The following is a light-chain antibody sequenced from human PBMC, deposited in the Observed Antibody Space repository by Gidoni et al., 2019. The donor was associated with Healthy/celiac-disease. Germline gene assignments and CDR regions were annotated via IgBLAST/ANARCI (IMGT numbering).Light chain of an antibody. CDR1: QSVRSN. Sequence: EIVMTQSPATLSVSPGDRATLSCRASQSVRSNLAWYQQKPGQAPRPLIYGASTRATSIPARFSGSGSGTEFTLTISSLQSEDFAVFYCQQYNNWHPWTFGQGTKVEIK. V-gene: IGKV3-15*01. CDR2: GAS. CDR3: QQYNNWHPWT. J-gene: IGKJ1*01.